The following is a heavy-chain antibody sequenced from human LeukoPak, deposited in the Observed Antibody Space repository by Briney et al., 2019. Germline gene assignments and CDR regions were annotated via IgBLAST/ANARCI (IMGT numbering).Heavy chain of an antibody. D-gene: IGHD2-21*02. CDR1: GFTVSSNY. J-gene: IGHJ4*02. Sequence: GGSLRLSCAASGFTVSSNYMSWVRQAPGKGLEWVAFIRYDGSNKYYADSVKGRFTISRDNSKNTLYLQMNSLRAEDTAVYYCAKDVRFTVVAYCGGDCYSGMDYWGQGTLVTVSS. CDR3: AKDVRFTVVAYCGGDCYSGMDY. V-gene: IGHV3-30*02. CDR2: IRYDGSNK.